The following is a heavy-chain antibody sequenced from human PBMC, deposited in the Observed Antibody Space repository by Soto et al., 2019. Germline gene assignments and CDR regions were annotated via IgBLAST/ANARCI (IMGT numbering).Heavy chain of an antibody. J-gene: IGHJ4*02. CDR2: IYYSGST. CDR1: GGSISSSSYY. V-gene: IGHV4-39*01. D-gene: IGHD3-3*01. CDR3: ARLPGSDFWSGYYTGSAFDY. Sequence: SETLSLTCTVSGGSISSSSYYWGWIRQPPGKGLEWIGSIYYSGSTYYNPSLKSRVTISVDTSKNQFSLKLSSVTAADTAVCYCARLPGSDFWSGYYTGSAFDYWGQGTLVTVSS.